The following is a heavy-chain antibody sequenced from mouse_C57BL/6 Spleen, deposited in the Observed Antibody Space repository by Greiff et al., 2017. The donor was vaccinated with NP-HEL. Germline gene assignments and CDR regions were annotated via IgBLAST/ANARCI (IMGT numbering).Heavy chain of an antibody. CDR3: ARSYSKYERDY. Sequence: QVQLQQSGAELVRPGTSVKVSCKASGYAFTNYLIEWVKQRPGQGLEWIGVINPGSGGTNYNEKFKGKATLTADKSSSTAYMQLSSLTSEDSAVYFCARSYSKYERDYWGQGTTLTVSS. D-gene: IGHD2-5*01. V-gene: IGHV1-54*01. J-gene: IGHJ2*01. CDR1: GYAFTNYL. CDR2: INPGSGGT.